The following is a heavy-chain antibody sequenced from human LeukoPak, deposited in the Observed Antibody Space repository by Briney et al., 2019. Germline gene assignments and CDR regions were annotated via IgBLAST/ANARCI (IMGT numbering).Heavy chain of an antibody. D-gene: IGHD3-3*01. CDR1: GGTFSSYA. Sequence: SVKVSCKASGGTFSSYAISWVRQAPGQGLEWMGRIIPILGIANYAQKFQGRVTITADKSTSTAYMELSSLRSEDTAVYYCARDLTIFGVVIDPSYFDYWGQGTLVTVSS. CDR3: ARDLTIFGVVIDPSYFDY. V-gene: IGHV1-69*04. CDR2: IIPILGIA. J-gene: IGHJ4*02.